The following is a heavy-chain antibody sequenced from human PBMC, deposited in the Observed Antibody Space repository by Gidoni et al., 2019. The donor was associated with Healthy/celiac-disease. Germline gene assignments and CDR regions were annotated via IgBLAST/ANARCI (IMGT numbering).Heavy chain of an antibody. CDR2: ISYDGSNK. D-gene: IGHD2-15*01. CDR3: ARSYCSGGSCYRHFDY. Sequence: QVQLVESGGGVVQPGRSLRLSCAASGFTFSSYGMHWVRQAPGKGLEWVSVISYDGSNKYYADSVKGRFTISRDNSKNTLYLQMNSLRAEDTAVYYCARSYCSGGSCYRHFDYWGQGTLVTVSS. V-gene: IGHV3-30*03. J-gene: IGHJ4*02. CDR1: GFTFSSYG.